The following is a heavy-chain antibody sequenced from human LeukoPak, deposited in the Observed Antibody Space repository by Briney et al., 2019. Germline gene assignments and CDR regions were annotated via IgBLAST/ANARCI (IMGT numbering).Heavy chain of an antibody. V-gene: IGHV1-8*01. J-gene: IGHJ3*02. D-gene: IGHD1-1*01. CDR2: MNPNSGNT. CDR3: ARDMEPDAFDI. CDR1: GYTFTSYD. Sequence: ASVKVSCKASGYTFTSYDINWVRQATGQGLVWMGWMNPNSGNTDYAQKFQGRVTMTRNTSISTAYMELSSLRSEDTAVYYCARDMEPDAFDIWGQGTMATVTS.